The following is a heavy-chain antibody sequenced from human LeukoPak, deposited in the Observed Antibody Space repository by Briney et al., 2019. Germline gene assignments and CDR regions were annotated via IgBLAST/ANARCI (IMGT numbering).Heavy chain of an antibody. J-gene: IGHJ4*02. Sequence: SETLSLTCTVSGGSITSSSYYWGWIRQPPGKGLEWIGSIYYSGSTYYNPSLKSRVTISVDTSKNQFSLKLSSVTAADTAVYYCASSESAYYDILTGYYSPPSFDYWGQGTLVTVSS. CDR3: ASSESAYYDILTGYYSPPSFDY. V-gene: IGHV4-39*01. D-gene: IGHD3-9*01. CDR2: IYYSGST. CDR1: GGSITSSSYY.